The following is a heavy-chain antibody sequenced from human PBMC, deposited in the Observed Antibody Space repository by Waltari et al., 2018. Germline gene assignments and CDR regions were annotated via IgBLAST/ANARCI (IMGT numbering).Heavy chain of an antibody. Sequence: QVQLVESGGGVVQPGRYLRLSCAASGFTFSSSAMHWVRQAPGKGLEWVAVISYDGSNKYYADSVKGRFTISRDNSKNTLYLQMNSLRAEDTAVYYCASGIAAADHFDYWGQGTLVTVSS. CDR3: ASGIAAADHFDY. CDR1: GFTFSSSA. J-gene: IGHJ4*02. CDR2: ISYDGSNK. D-gene: IGHD6-13*01. V-gene: IGHV3-30*04.